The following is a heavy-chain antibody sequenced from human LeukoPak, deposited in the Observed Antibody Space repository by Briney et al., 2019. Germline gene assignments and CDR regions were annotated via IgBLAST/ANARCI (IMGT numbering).Heavy chain of an antibody. V-gene: IGHV3-7*01. CDR2: IKQDGSEK. CDR3: AREQLLRYFDWFTD. Sequence: GGSLRLSCAASGFSFGLYWMSWVRQAPGKGLEWVANIKQDGSEKYYVDSVKGRFTISRDNAKNSLYLQMNSLRAEDTAVYYCAREQLLRYFDWFTDWGQGTLVTVSS. D-gene: IGHD3-9*01. J-gene: IGHJ5*02. CDR1: GFSFGLYW.